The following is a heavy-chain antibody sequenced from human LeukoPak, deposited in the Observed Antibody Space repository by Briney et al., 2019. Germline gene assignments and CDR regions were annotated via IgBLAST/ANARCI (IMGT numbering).Heavy chain of an antibody. CDR3: ARGRKIAAAGTYYYGSDV. D-gene: IGHD6-13*01. J-gene: IGHJ6*02. V-gene: IGHV4-4*07. Sequence: PSETLSLTCSVSGASISSYYWSWIRQPAGKGLEWIGHIYTSGSTNYNPSLKSRVTMSADTSKNQFSLKVSSVTAADTAVYFCARGRKIAAAGTYYYGSDVWGQGTTVTVSS. CDR2: IYTSGST. CDR1: GASISSYY.